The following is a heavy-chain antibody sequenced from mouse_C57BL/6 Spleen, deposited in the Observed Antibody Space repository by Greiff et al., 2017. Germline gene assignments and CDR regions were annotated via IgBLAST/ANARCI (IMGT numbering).Heavy chain of an antibody. V-gene: IGHV14-1*01. CDR3: TLYDYDAFDY. Sequence: VQLQQSGAELVRPGASVKLSCTASGFNIKDYYMHWVKQRPEQGLEWIGRIDPEDGDTEYAPKFQGKATMTADTSSNTAYLQRSSLTSEDTAVYYCTLYDYDAFDYWGQGTTLTVAS. J-gene: IGHJ2*01. CDR2: IDPEDGDT. D-gene: IGHD2-4*01. CDR1: GFNIKDYY.